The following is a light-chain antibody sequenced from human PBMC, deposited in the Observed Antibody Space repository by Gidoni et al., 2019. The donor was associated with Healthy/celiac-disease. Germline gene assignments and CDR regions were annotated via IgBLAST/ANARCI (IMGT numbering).Light chain of an antibody. CDR1: QSVSSSY. J-gene: IGKJ2*02. V-gene: IGKV3-20*01. CDR3: QQYGSSPRT. Sequence: VLTQSPCTLSLSPGERATLSCRASQSVSSSYLAWYQQKPGQAPRLLIYGASSRATGIPDRFSGSGSGTDFTLTSSRLEPEDVAVYYCQQYGSSPRTFGQGTKLEIK. CDR2: GAS.